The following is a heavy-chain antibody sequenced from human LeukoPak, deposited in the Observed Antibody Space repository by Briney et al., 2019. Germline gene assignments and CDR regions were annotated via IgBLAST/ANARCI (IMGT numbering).Heavy chain of an antibody. V-gene: IGHV4-39*07. CDR3: ARGDEWQWLHAFNWFDP. CDR2: IYYSGST. J-gene: IGHJ5*02. D-gene: IGHD6-19*01. CDR1: GGSISSSSYY. Sequence: SPSETLSLTCTVSGGSISSSSYYWGWIRQPPGKGLEWIGRIYYSGSTYYNPSLKSRVTISVDTAKNQFSLNLSSVTAADTAVYYCARGDEWQWLHAFNWFDPWGQGTLVTVSS.